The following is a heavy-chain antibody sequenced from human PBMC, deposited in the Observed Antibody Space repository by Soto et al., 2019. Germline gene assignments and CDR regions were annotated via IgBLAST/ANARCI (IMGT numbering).Heavy chain of an antibody. CDR1: GGTFSSYA. J-gene: IGHJ4*02. Sequence: QVQLVQSGAEVKKPGSSVKVSCKASGGTFSSYAISWVRQAPGQGLEWMGGIIPIFGTANYAQKFQGRVKITADESTSTAYMELSSLRSEDTAVYYCARGARDDFWSGYYIGYYFDYWGQGTLVTVSS. CDR3: ARGARDDFWSGYYIGYYFDY. V-gene: IGHV1-69*01. CDR2: IIPIFGTA. D-gene: IGHD3-3*01.